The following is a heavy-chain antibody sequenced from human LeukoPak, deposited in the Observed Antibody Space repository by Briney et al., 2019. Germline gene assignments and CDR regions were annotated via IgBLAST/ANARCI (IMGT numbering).Heavy chain of an antibody. D-gene: IGHD6-25*01. Sequence: GGSLRLSCAASGFTFSSYSMNWVRQAPGQGLERVSSISSSSSYIYYADSVKGRFTISRDNAKNSLYLQMNSLRAEDTAVYYCARARAAYKYYFDYWGQGTLVTVSS. CDR3: ARARAAYKYYFDY. V-gene: IGHV3-21*01. J-gene: IGHJ4*02. CDR1: GFTFSSYS. CDR2: ISSSSSYI.